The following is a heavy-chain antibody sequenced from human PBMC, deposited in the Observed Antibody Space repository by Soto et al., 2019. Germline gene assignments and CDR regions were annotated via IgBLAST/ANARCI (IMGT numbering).Heavy chain of an antibody. CDR2: INHSGGT. CDR3: GRGDYANAFDI. CDR1: GGSFSGYY. D-gene: IGHD4-17*01. J-gene: IGHJ3*02. V-gene: IGHV4-34*01. Sequence: SETLSLTCAVYGGSFSGYYRSWIRQPPGKGLEWIGEINHSGGTNYNPSLKSRVTISVDRSKNQFSLKLSSVTAADTAVYYCGRGDYANAFDIWGQGTMVT.